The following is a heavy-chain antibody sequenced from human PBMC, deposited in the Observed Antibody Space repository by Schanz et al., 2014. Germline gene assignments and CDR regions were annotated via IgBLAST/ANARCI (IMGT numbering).Heavy chain of an antibody. D-gene: IGHD2-21*02. CDR3: ARPSDSSWYMDV. Sequence: EVQLVESGGSLVQPGGSLRLSCAASGFTFRSYSMNWVRQAPGKGLEWISYISSTSRATYYADSVKGRFTISRDNAKNSLFLQMNSLRAEDTAVYYCARPSDSSWYMDVWGKGTTVTVS. V-gene: IGHV3-48*01. CDR2: ISSTSRAT. J-gene: IGHJ6*03. CDR1: GFTFRSYS.